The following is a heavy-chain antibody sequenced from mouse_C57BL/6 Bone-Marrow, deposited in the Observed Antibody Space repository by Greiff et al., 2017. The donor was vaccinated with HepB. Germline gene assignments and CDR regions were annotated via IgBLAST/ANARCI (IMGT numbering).Heavy chain of an antibody. J-gene: IGHJ3*01. D-gene: IGHD2-2*01. Sequence: QVQLKESGAELARPGASVKLSCKASGYTFTSYGISWVKQRTGQGLEWIGEIYPRSGNTYYNEKFKGKATLTADKSSSTAYMELRSLTSEDSAVYFCARGIMVTTGAWFAYWGQGTLVTVSA. CDR3: ARGIMVTTGAWFAY. CDR1: GYTFTSYG. CDR2: IYPRSGNT. V-gene: IGHV1-81*01.